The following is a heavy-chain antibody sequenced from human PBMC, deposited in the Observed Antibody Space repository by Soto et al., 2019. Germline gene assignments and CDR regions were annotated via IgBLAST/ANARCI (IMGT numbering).Heavy chain of an antibody. J-gene: IGHJ4*02. D-gene: IGHD1-1*01. CDR3: AKKGNGIYYFDY. CDR2: IHHSGST. V-gene: IGHV4-28*01. Sequence: SETLSLTCTVSGYSISSDNWRVWIRQSPGKGLEWIGYIHHSGSTYYNPSLKSRLTMSVDTSKNQFSLELSSVTAVDTAVYYCAKKGNGIYYFDYWGQGTLVTVSS. CDR1: GYSISSDNW.